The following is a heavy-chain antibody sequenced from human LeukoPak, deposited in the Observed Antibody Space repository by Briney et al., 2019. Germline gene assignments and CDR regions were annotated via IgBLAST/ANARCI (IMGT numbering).Heavy chain of an antibody. V-gene: IGHV4-34*01. J-gene: IGHJ3*02. CDR3: AVEYEIYGSGSYYSYHDAFDI. Sequence: PSETLSLTCTVSGGSISSYYWSWIRQPPGKELEWIGEINHSGSTNYNPSLKSRVTISVDTSKNQFSLKLSSVTAADTAVYYCAVEYEIYGSGSYYSYHDAFDIWGQGTMVTVSS. CDR1: GGSISSYY. D-gene: IGHD3-10*01. CDR2: INHSGST.